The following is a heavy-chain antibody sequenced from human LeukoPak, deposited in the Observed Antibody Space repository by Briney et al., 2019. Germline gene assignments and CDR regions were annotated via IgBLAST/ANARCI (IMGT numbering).Heavy chain of an antibody. Sequence: GESLKISRKGSGYSFTSYWIDWVRQMPGKGLELMGIIYPGDSDTRYSPSFQGQVTISADKSISTAYLQWSSLKASDTAMYYCARLVSGSGSVLNYWGQGTLVTVSS. CDR3: ARLVSGSGSVLNY. D-gene: IGHD3-10*01. V-gene: IGHV5-51*01. CDR2: IYPGDSDT. CDR1: GYSFTSYW. J-gene: IGHJ4*02.